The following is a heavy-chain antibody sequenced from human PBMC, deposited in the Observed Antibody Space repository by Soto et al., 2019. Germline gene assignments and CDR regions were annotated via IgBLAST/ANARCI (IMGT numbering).Heavy chain of an antibody. Sequence: KSSETLSLTCTVSGGSISSYYWSWIRQPAGKGLEWIGRIYTSGSTNYNPSLKSRVTMSVDTSKNQFSLKLSSESAADTAVYYCAREDYDFWSGYSPPYYCDYWGQGTLVTVSS. V-gene: IGHV4-4*07. CDR2: IYTSGST. J-gene: IGHJ4*02. D-gene: IGHD3-3*01. CDR1: GGSISSYY. CDR3: AREDYDFWSGYSPPYYCDY.